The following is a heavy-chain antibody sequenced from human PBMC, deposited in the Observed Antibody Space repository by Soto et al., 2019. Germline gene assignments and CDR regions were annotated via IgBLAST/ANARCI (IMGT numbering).Heavy chain of an antibody. Sequence: QVQLQESGPGLVKPSQTLSLTCTVSGGSISSADYYWSWIRQPPGKGLEWIGYIYYSGSTYYNPSLQSRVTISVDTSKNQFSLKLSSVTAADTAVYYCVGSGYYRNWFDPWGQGTLVTVSS. D-gene: IGHD3-3*01. CDR3: VGSGYYRNWFDP. CDR1: GGSISSADYY. J-gene: IGHJ5*02. V-gene: IGHV4-30-4*01. CDR2: IYYSGST.